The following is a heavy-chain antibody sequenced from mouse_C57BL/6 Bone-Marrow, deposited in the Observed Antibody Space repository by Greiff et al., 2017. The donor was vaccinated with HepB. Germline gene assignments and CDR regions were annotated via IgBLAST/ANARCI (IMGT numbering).Heavy chain of an antibody. Sequence: EVQLQQSGAELVRPGASVKLSCTASGFNIKDYYMHWVKQRPEQGLEWIGRIDPEDGDTEYAPKFQGKATMTADTSSNTAYLQLSSLTSEDTAVYYCTPIYYDPTGYFDVWGTGTTVTGSS. V-gene: IGHV14-1*01. D-gene: IGHD2-4*01. CDR2: IDPEDGDT. CDR3: TPIYYDPTGYFDV. J-gene: IGHJ1*03. CDR1: GFNIKDYY.